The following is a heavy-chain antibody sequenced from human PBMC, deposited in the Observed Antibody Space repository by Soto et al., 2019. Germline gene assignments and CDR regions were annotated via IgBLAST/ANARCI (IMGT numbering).Heavy chain of an antibody. CDR3: ARATGDVNYFDY. CDR2: FYYSGNA. V-gene: IGHV4-31*03. Sequence: SETLSLTCTVSGASIRSGGFYWSWIRQHPEKGLEWIGYFYYSGNAYYNPSLRSRLSISGDASENQFSLNLSSVTAADTAVYFCARATGDVNYFDYWGQGILVTVSS. J-gene: IGHJ4*02. D-gene: IGHD7-27*01. CDR1: GASIRSGGFY.